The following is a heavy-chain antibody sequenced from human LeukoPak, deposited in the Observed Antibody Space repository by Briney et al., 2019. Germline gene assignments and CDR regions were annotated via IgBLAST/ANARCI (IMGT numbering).Heavy chain of an antibody. Sequence: GGSLRLSCAASGFTFSSYAMHWVRQAPGKGLEYVPAISSNGGSTYYANSVKGRFTISRDNSKNTLYLQMGSLRAEDMAVYYCARSIVSYYYDSSGYGGFDYWGQGTLVTVSS. J-gene: IGHJ4*02. V-gene: IGHV3-64*01. CDR3: ARSIVSYYYDSSGYGGFDY. CDR1: GFTFSSYA. D-gene: IGHD3-22*01. CDR2: ISSNGGST.